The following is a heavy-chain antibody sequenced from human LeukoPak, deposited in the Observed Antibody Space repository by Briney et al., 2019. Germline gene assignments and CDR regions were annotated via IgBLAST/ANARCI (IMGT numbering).Heavy chain of an antibody. Sequence: SETLSLTCAVYGGSFSGYYWSWIRQPPGKGLEWIGEINHSGSTNYNPSLKSRVTISVDTSKNQFSLKLSSVTAADTAVYYCARHVDSGSYLFDYWGQGTLVTVSS. CDR1: GGSFSGYY. CDR3: ARHVDSGSYLFDY. D-gene: IGHD1-26*01. CDR2: INHSGST. J-gene: IGHJ4*02. V-gene: IGHV4-34*01.